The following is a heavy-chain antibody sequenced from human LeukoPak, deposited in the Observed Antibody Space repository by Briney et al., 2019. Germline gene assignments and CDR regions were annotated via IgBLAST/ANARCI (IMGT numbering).Heavy chain of an antibody. CDR1: GYTLTELS. J-gene: IGHJ5*02. CDR3: ARGRLYCSSTSCHTNWFDP. V-gene: IGHV1-69*06. D-gene: IGHD2-2*01. Sequence: SVKVSCKVSGYTLTELSMHWVRQAPGKGLEWMGGIIPIFGTANYAQKFQGRVTITADKSTSTAYMELSSLRSEDTAVYYCARGRLYCSSTSCHTNWFDPWGQGTLVTVSS. CDR2: IIPIFGTA.